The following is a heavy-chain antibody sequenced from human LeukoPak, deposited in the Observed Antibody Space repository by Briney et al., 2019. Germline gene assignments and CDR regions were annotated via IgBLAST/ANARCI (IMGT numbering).Heavy chain of an antibody. CDR1: GGSISSYY. J-gene: IGHJ3*02. CDR2: IYYSGST. D-gene: IGHD3-22*01. Sequence: PSETLSLTCTVSGGSISSYYWSWIRQPPGKGLEWIGYIYYSGSTNYNPSLKSRVTISVDTSKNQFSLKLSSVTAADTAVYYCASPYYYDSSGYHDAFDIWGQGTMVTVSS. V-gene: IGHV4-59*01. CDR3: ASPYYYDSSGYHDAFDI.